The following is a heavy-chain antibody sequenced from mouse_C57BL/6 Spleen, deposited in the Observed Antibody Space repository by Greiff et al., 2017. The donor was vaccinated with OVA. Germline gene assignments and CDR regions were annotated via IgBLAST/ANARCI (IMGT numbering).Heavy chain of an antibody. CDR3: ARAVLPYYAMDY. Sequence: EVNLVESEGGLVQPGSSMKLSCTASGFTFSDYYMAWVRQVPEKGLEWVANINHDGSSTYYLDSLKSRFILSRDNAKNILYLQMSRLKSEDTATYYCARAVLPYYAMDYWGQGTSVTVSS. D-gene: IGHD2-10*01. CDR2: INHDGSST. J-gene: IGHJ4*01. V-gene: IGHV5-16*01. CDR1: GFTFSDYY.